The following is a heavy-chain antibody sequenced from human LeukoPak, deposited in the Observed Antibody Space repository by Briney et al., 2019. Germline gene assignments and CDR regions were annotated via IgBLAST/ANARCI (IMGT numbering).Heavy chain of an antibody. V-gene: IGHV3-30*18. J-gene: IGHJ4*02. CDR3: AKDSGY. Sequence: GRSLRLSCAASGFTFSSSAMHWVRQAPGKGLEWVTVISNDESNKYYADSVKGRFTISRDNSKNMLYLQTNSLRAEDTAVYYCAKDSGYWGQGTLVTVSS. CDR1: GFTFSSSA. CDR2: ISNDESNK.